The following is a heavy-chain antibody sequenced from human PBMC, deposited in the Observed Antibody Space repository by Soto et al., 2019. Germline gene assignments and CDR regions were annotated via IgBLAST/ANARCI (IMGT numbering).Heavy chain of an antibody. J-gene: IGHJ4*02. CDR1: GLIFSSYA. V-gene: IGHV3-23*01. D-gene: IGHD3-10*01. Sequence: EVQLLESGGTLVQPGGSLRLSCAASGLIFSSYAMGWVRQAPGKGLEWVSGISGSGGSTHYADSVKGRFTFSRDNSKNMLYLQMNSLRAEDTAIYYCAKSPLYYYRSGSNLFYFDYWGQGTLVTVSS. CDR3: AKSPLYYYRSGSNLFYFDY. CDR2: ISGSGGST.